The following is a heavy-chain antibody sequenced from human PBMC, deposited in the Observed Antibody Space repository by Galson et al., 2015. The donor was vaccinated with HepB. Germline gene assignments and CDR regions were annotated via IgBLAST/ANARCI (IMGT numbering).Heavy chain of an antibody. Sequence: SLRLSCAASGFTFGTYAMSWVRQGPGKGLEWVSGISVGGGSTFYADSVKGRFTISRDNSKNTLYLQMNSLRDEDTAVYYCAKSRRGGPAFPMRAGIDYWGQGTLVTVSS. D-gene: IGHD3-16*01. J-gene: IGHJ4*02. V-gene: IGHV3-23*01. CDR3: AKSRRGGPAFPMRAGIDY. CDR2: ISVGGGST. CDR1: GFTFGTYA.